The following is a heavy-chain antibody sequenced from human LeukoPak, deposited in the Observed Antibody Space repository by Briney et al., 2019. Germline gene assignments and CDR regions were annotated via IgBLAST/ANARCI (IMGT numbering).Heavy chain of an antibody. CDR3: ARGGWYPESFQH. D-gene: IGHD6-19*01. V-gene: IGHV4-59*01. J-gene: IGHJ1*01. Sequence: PSETLSLTCTVSGGSISSYYWNWIRQPPGKGLEWIGYIYYSGSTNYNPSLKSRVTISVDTSKNQFSLKLSTVTAADTAVYYCARGGWYPESFQHWGQGALVTVSS. CDR2: IYYSGST. CDR1: GGSISSYY.